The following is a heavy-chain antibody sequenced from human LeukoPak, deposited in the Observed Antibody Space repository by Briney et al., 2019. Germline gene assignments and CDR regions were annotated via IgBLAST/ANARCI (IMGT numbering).Heavy chain of an antibody. V-gene: IGHV2-70*04. J-gene: IGHJ4*02. D-gene: IGHD6-13*01. CDR2: IDWNDDK. CDR1: GFSLSTSGMR. Sequence: SGPALVKPTQTLTLTCTFSGFSLSTSGMRVSWIRQPPGKALEWLARIDWNDDKFCSTSLKTRLTISKDTSKNQVVLTMTNMDPVDTATYFCARETSDYSSSWYGYYFDYWGQGTLVTVSS. CDR3: ARETSDYSSSWYGYYFDY.